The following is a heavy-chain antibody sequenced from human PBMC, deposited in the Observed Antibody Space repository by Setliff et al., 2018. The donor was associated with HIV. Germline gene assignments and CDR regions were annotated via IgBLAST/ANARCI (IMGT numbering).Heavy chain of an antibody. D-gene: IGHD4-4*01. J-gene: IGHJ2*01. Sequence: GESLKISCRGSGYSFTTYWIAWVRQMPGKGLEWMGTIYSGDSETRYSPAFRGHVTVSVDKSINTAYLHWNSLKASDTAIYYCARTTSSKWEKWYFDVWGRGTLVTSPQ. V-gene: IGHV5-51*01. CDR3: ARTTSSKWEKWYFDV. CDR1: GYSFTTYW. CDR2: IYSGDSET.